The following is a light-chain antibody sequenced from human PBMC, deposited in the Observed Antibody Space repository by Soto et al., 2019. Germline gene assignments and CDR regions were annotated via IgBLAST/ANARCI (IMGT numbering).Light chain of an antibody. Sequence: QSALTQPPSVSAAPGQKVTVSCSGSSSNIGNNHVSWHQHLPGTAPKVLIYDNNKRPSGIPDRFSGSKSATSATLDITGLQTGDEADYYCGSWDRSLRGWVFGGGTKLTVL. CDR1: SSNIGNNH. CDR3: GSWDRSLRGWV. J-gene: IGLJ3*02. CDR2: DNN. V-gene: IGLV1-51*01.